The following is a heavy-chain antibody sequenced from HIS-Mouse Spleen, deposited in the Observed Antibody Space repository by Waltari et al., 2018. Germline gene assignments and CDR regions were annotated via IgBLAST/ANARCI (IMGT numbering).Heavy chain of an antibody. J-gene: IGHJ4*02. Sequence: QLQLQESGPGLVKPSETLSLTCTVSGGSISSSSYYWGWISQPPGKGLEWIGSIYYSGSTYYNPSLKSRVTISVDTSKNQFSLKLSSVTAADTAVYYCARGRRYYGSGSYGSFDYWGQGTLVTVSS. CDR1: GGSISSSSYY. V-gene: IGHV4-39*07. CDR3: ARGRRYYGSGSYGSFDY. D-gene: IGHD3-10*01. CDR2: IYYSGST.